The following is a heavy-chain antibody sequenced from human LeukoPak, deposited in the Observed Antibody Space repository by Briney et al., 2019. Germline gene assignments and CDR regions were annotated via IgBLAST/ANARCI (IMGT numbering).Heavy chain of an antibody. J-gene: IGHJ4*02. CDR1: GFTFSIYG. CDR3: VRGMVGAGRVDY. V-gene: IGHV3-48*04. CDR2: ISSSSSTV. D-gene: IGHD1-26*01. Sequence: GSLRLSCAASGFTFSIYGMHWVRQAPGRGLEWVSYISSSSSTVYYADSVKGRFTISRDNAKNSLYLQMNRLRAEDSAVYYCVRGMVGAGRVDYWGQGTLVTVSS.